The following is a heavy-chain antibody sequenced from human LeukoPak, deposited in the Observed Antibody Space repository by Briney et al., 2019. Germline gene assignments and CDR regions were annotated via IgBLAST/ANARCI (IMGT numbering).Heavy chain of an antibody. CDR1: GGTFSSYA. CDR3: ARRPAYNSYFDY. D-gene: IGHD3-16*01. Sequence: SVKVSCKASGGTFSSYAISWVRQAPGQGLEWMGGIIPIFGTANYAQKFQGRVTITADESTSTAYMELSSLRSEDTAVYYCARRPAYNSYFDYWGQGTLVTVSS. CDR2: IIPIFGTA. J-gene: IGHJ4*02. V-gene: IGHV1-69*13.